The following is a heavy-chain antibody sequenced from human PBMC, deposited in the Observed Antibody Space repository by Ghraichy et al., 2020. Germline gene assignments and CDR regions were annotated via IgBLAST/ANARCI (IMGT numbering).Heavy chain of an antibody. CDR3: AKSSKYEFWSGYYTYVMDV. CDR1: GFTFSRYA. CDR2: ISGSGDST. V-gene: IGHV3-23*01. D-gene: IGHD3-3*01. J-gene: IGHJ6*02. Sequence: LSLTCAASGFTFSRYAMSWVRQAPGKGLEWVSGISGSGDSTPYADSVQGRFTISRDNSKNTLYLQMNRLRAEDTAVYYCAKSSKYEFWSGYYTYVMDVWGQGTTVTVSS.